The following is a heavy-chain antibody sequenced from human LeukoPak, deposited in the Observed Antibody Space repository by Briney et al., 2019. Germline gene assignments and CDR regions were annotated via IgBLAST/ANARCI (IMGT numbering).Heavy chain of an antibody. CDR2: ISAYNGNT. V-gene: IGHV1-18*01. CDR3: ARERDCSSTSCPIGY. J-gene: IGHJ4*02. Sequence: ASVKVSCKASGYTFTSYGISWVRQAPGQGPEWMGWISAYNGNTNYAQKLQGRVTMTTDTSTSTAYMELRSLRSDDTAVYYCARERDCSSTSCPIGYWGQGTLVTVSS. CDR1: GYTFTSYG. D-gene: IGHD2-2*01.